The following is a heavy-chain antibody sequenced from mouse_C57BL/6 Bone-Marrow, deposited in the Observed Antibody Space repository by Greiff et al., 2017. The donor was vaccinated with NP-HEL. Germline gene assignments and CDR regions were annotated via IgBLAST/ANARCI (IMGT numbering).Heavy chain of an antibody. CDR3: ARNDYDEGYWYFDV. V-gene: IGHV14-2*01. J-gene: IGHJ1*03. D-gene: IGHD2-4*01. CDR1: GFNIKDYY. Sequence: VQLQQSGAELVKPGASVKLSCTASGFNIKDYYMHWVKQRTEQGLEWIGRIDPADGATKYAPKFQGKATITADTSSNTACLQLSSLTSEDTAVYYCARNDYDEGYWYFDVWGTGTTVTVSS. CDR2: IDPADGAT.